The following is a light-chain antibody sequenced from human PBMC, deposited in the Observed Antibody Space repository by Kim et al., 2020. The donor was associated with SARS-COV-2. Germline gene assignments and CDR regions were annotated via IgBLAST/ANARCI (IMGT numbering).Light chain of an antibody. Sequence: SVKLTCPLSSGHSSYAIAWHQQQPEKGPRYLMKLNSDGSHSKGDGIPDRFSGSSSGAERYLTISSLQSEDEADYYCQTWGTGINVVFGGGTQLTVL. J-gene: IGLJ2*01. CDR2: LNSDGSH. V-gene: IGLV4-69*01. CDR3: QTWGTGINVV. CDR1: SGHSSYA.